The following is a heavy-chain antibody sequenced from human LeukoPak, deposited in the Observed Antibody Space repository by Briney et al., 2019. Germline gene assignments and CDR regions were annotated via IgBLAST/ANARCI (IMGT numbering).Heavy chain of an antibody. J-gene: IGHJ6*03. D-gene: IGHD6-13*01. V-gene: IGHV4-39*07. Sequence: SETLSLTCTVSGDSISSSRYYWGWIRQPPGKGLEWIGSVSYSGSPYYNPSLKSRVTTSVDTSKNQFSLKLSSVTAADTAVYYCARTIAEGRYYYYYMDVWGKGTTVTVSS. CDR1: GDSISSSRYY. CDR3: ARTIAEGRYYYYYMDV. CDR2: VSYSGSP.